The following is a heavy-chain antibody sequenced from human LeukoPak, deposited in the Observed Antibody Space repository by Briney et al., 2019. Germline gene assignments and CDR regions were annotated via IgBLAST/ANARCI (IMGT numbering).Heavy chain of an antibody. CDR1: GFPFNSYG. CDR2: TSKSSSI. CDR3: ARVGDLSKVNHAMDV. V-gene: IGHV3-21*01. Sequence: GGSLRLSCEASGFPFNSYGMNWVRQAPGKGLEWVSSTSKSSSIYFPDSVRGRFTISRDNAKNSLFLQMDSLRVEDTAVYYCARVGDLSKVNHAMDVWGQGTAVTVSS. J-gene: IGHJ6*02. D-gene: IGHD3-16*01.